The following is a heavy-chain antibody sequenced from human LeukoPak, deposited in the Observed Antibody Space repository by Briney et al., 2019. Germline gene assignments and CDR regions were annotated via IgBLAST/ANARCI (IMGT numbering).Heavy chain of an antibody. CDR2: IYYSGST. CDR1: GGSFSGYY. D-gene: IGHD6-13*01. CDR3: VRESAGTNYYMDV. V-gene: IGHV4-34*01. Sequence: PSETLSLTCAVYGGSFSGYYWGWIRQPPGKGLEWIGSIYYSGSTYYNPSLKSRVTISVDTPKNQFSLKLSSVTAADTAVYYCVRESAGTNYYMDVWGKGTTVTISS. J-gene: IGHJ6*03.